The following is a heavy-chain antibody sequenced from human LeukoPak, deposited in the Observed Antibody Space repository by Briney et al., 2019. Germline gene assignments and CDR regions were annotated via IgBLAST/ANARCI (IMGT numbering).Heavy chain of an antibody. CDR3: ARESWGYYDSSGYSDY. CDR1: GGSVSSGSYY. CDR2: SYYSGST. V-gene: IGHV4-61*01. J-gene: IGHJ4*02. D-gene: IGHD3-22*01. Sequence: SETLSLTCTVSGGSVSSGSYYWSWIRQPPGKGLEWIGYSYYSGSTNYNPSLKSRVTISVDTSKNQFSLKLSSVTAADTAVYYCARESWGYYDSSGYSDYWGQGTLVTVSS.